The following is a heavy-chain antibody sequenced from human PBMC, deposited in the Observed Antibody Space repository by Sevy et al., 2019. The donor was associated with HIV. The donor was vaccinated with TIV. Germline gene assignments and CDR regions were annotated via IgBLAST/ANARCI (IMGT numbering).Heavy chain of an antibody. D-gene: IGHD3-22*01. CDR2: YDPEDDKR. J-gene: IGHJ4*02. CDR3: ATTKDYYESSGSPFDY. Sequence: ASGKVSCKVSGKTLTQLSMHWVRQAPGKGLEWMGSYDPEDDKRIYAQKFQGRVTMTEDTSTDTAYMELRILRSEDTAVYYCATTKDYYESSGSPFDYWGQGTLVTVSS. V-gene: IGHV1-24*01. CDR1: GKTLTQLS.